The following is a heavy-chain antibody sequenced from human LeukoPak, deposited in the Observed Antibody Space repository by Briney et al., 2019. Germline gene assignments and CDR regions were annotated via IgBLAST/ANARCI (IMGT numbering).Heavy chain of an antibody. D-gene: IGHD4-17*01. Sequence: ASVKVSCKASGYTFTSYGISWVRQAPGQGLEWMGWISAYNGNTDYAQKLQGRVTMTTDTSTSTAYMELRSLRSDDTAVYYCAASDYGDVFDYWGQGTLVTVSS. J-gene: IGHJ4*02. CDR3: AASDYGDVFDY. CDR1: GYTFTSYG. CDR2: ISAYNGNT. V-gene: IGHV1-18*04.